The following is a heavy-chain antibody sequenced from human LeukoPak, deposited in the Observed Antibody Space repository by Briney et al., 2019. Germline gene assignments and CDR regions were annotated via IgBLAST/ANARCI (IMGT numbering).Heavy chain of an antibody. CDR3: AREDFWSGYYFW. Sequence: GGSLRLSCVASGFTFSSYWMHWVRQAPGKGLVWVSRINTDGSNTNYADSVKGRFTISRDNAKNTLYLQMNSLRAEDTGVYYCAREDFWSGYYFWWGQGTLVTVSS. V-gene: IGHV3-74*01. CDR1: GFTFSSYW. CDR2: INTDGSNT. D-gene: IGHD3-3*01. J-gene: IGHJ4*02.